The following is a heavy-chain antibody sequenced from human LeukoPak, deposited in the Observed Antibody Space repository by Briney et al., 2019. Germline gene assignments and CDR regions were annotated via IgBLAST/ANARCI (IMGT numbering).Heavy chain of an antibody. V-gene: IGHV3-23*01. CDR3: AGSLGYSSSWPIYYYYYYMGV. CDR1: GFTFSSYA. J-gene: IGHJ6*03. CDR2: ISGSGGST. D-gene: IGHD6-13*01. Sequence: GGSLRLSCAASGFTFSSYAMSWVRQAPGKGLEWVSAISGSGGSTYYADSVKGRFTISRDNSKNTLYLQMNSLRAEDTAVYYCAGSLGYSSSWPIYYYYYYMGVWGKGTTVTVSS.